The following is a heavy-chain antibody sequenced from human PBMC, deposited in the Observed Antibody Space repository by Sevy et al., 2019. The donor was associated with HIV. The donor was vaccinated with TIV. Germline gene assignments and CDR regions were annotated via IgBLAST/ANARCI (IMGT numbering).Heavy chain of an antibody. Sequence: ASVKVSCKASGYTFTSYAMNWVRQAPGQGLEWMGWINTNTGNPTYAQGFTGRFVFSLDTSVSTAYLQISSLKDEDTAVDYCARDLHGPVYSSGRGENYYGMDVWGQGTTVTVSS. D-gene: IGHD6-19*01. CDR2: INTNTGNP. CDR1: GYTFTSYA. CDR3: ARDLHGPVYSSGRGENYYGMDV. V-gene: IGHV7-4-1*02. J-gene: IGHJ6*02.